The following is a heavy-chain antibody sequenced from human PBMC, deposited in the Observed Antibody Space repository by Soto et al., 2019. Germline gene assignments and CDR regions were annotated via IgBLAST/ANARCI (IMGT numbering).Heavy chain of an antibody. V-gene: IGHV5-51*01. D-gene: IGHD2-2*02. J-gene: IGHJ4*02. Sequence: PGESLKISCTGSGNSFTIYCIGWVLQRPWKGLEWMGIIYLGDSNTRYSPTFQGQVTISADRSISTAYLQWSSLKASDTAMYYCARQEYCSSTSCYKVDSWGQGTLVTVSS. CDR1: GNSFTIYC. CDR3: ARQEYCSSTSCYKVDS. CDR2: IYLGDSNT.